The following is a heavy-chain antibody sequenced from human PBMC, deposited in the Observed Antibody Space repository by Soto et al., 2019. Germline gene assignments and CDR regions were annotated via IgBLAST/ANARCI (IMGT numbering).Heavy chain of an antibody. CDR1: GGSISNGDYY. CDR3: SRESLANYDMDV. V-gene: IGHV4-30-4*01. Sequence: TLSLTCTVSGGSISNGDYYWSWIRQPPGKGLEWIGFIYYRGSPYYNPSLESRLTISVDTSKNQFSLQLSSVTAADTAVYYCSRESLANYDMDVWGQGTPVTVSS. D-gene: IGHD1-1*01. CDR2: IYYRGSP. J-gene: IGHJ6*02.